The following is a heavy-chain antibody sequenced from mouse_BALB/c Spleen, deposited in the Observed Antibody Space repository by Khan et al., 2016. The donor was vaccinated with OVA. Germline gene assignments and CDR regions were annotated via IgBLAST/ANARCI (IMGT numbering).Heavy chain of an antibody. Sequence: VQLQESGPGLVAPSQSLSITCTVSGFSLTSYGVNWVRQPPGEGLEWLGVIWGDGSTNYHSTLKSRLIISKDSSKRQVFLTLNSLQTDDTATYYCAKFTPDYYSMDYCGQGTSVTVST. V-gene: IGHV2-3*01. CDR3: AKFTPDYYSMDY. CDR2: IWGDGST. J-gene: IGHJ4*01. CDR1: GFSLTSYG. D-gene: IGHD1-1*01.